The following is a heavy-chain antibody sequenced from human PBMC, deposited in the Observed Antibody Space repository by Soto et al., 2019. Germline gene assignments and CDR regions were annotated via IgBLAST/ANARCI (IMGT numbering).Heavy chain of an antibody. CDR1: GGTFSSYA. D-gene: IGHD1-26*01. J-gene: IGHJ4*02. V-gene: IGHV1-69*12. CDR3: AGVGQGDGFIDY. CDR2: IIPIFGTA. Sequence: QVQLVQSGAEVKKPGSSVKVSCKASGGTFSSYAISWVRQAPGQGLEWMGGIIPIFGTANYAQKFQGRVXIXAXXSTSTAYMELSSLRSEDTAVYSCAGVGQGDGFIDYWGQGTLVTVSS.